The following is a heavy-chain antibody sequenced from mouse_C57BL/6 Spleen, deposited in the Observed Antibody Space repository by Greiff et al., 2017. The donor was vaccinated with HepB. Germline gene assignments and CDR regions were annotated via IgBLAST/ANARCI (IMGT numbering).Heavy chain of an antibody. J-gene: IGHJ1*03. CDR3: VRPDLWYFDV. CDR2: IYPGSGST. CDR1: GYTFTSYW. V-gene: IGHV1-55*01. Sequence: QVQLQQPGAELVKPGASVKMSCKASGYTFTSYWITWVKQRPGQGLEWIGDIYPGSGSTNYNEKFKSKATLTVDTSSSTAYMQLSSLTSDDSAVYYCVRPDLWYFDVWGTGTTVTVSS.